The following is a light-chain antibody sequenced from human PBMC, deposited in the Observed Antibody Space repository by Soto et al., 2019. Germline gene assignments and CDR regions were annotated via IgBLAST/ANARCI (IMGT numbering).Light chain of an antibody. Sequence: DIQMTQSPSSLSASVGDRVTITCQASQDISNYLNWYQQKPGKAPKLLIYDAYKLETGVPSTFSGSGSGTDFTFTISSLQPEDIATYYCQQYDNLPLTFGPGTKVDIK. V-gene: IGKV1-33*01. CDR1: QDISNY. CDR3: QQYDNLPLT. J-gene: IGKJ3*01. CDR2: DAY.